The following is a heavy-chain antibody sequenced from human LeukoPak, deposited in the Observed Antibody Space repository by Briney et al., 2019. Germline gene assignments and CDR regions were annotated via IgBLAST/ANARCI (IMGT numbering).Heavy chain of an antibody. J-gene: IGHJ4*02. CDR2: IYYSGST. V-gene: IGHV4-39*01. Sequence: SETLSLTCTVSGGSIRSNNYYWGWIRQPPGKGLEWIGSIYYSGSTYYNPSLKSRVTISVDTSKNQFSLKLSSVTAADTTIYYCTRQGSLVGPTLADYWGQGTLVTVSS. CDR1: GGSIRSNNYY. CDR3: TRQGSLVGPTLADY. D-gene: IGHD1-26*01.